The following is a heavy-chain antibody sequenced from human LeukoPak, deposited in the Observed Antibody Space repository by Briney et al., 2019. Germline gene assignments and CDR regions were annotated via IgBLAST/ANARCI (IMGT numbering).Heavy chain of an antibody. CDR3: ARTIVGATDY. CDR1: GGSISSGSYY. Sequence: KPSETLSLTCTVSGGSISSGSYYWSWIRQPAGKGLEWIGRIYTRGSTNYNPSLKSRVTISVDTSKNQFSLKLSSVTAADTAVYYCARTIVGATDYWGQGTLVTVSS. V-gene: IGHV4-61*02. D-gene: IGHD1-26*01. J-gene: IGHJ4*02. CDR2: IYTRGST.